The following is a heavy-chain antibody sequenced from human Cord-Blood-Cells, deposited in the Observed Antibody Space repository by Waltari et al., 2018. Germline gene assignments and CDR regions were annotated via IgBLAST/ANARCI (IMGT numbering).Heavy chain of an antibody. J-gene: IGHJ3*02. CDR1: GYTCTGYY. D-gene: IGHD6-13*01. CDR2: INPNRGGT. CDR3: ARGSERQPPGDAFDI. V-gene: IGHV1-2*04. Sequence: QVQLVQSGAAVKKPGGSVTVSCRASGYTCTGYYLHWVRQAPGQGLEWMGWINPNRGGTNYAQKFQGWVTMTRDTSISTAYMELSRLRSDDTAVYYCARGSERQPPGDAFDIWGQGTMVTVSS.